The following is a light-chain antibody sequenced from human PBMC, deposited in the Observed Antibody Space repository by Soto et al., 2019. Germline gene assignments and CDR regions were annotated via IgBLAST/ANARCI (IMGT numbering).Light chain of an antibody. CDR1: TSKIGSNT. CDR3: RAWDDTLNVLV. CDR2: SNN. J-gene: IGLJ3*02. V-gene: IGLV1-44*01. Sequence: QSVLTQPPSASGTPGQTVTISCSGGTSKIGSNTINWYQHLPGMAPKLLTYSNNQRPSGVPDRFSGSKSGTSASLAISRPQSEDEADFYCRAWDDTLNVLVFGGGTKLTVL.